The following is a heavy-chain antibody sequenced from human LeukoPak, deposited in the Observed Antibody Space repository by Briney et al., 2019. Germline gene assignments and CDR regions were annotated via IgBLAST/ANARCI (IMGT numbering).Heavy chain of an antibody. CDR2: MYYSGST. J-gene: IGHJ4*02. D-gene: IGHD3-22*01. Sequence: PSETLSLTCTVSGDPITGSSYYWGWIRQPPGKGLEWIVSMYYSGSTYSNPSLKSRVTISVDTSKNQFSLKLSSVTAADTAVYYCARHYYDSTGNYYSDYWGQGTLVTVSS. V-gene: IGHV4-39*01. CDR3: ARHYYDSTGNYYSDY. CDR1: GDPITGSSYY.